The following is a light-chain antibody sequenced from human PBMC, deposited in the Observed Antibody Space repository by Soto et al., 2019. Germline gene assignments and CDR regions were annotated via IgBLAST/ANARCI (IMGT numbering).Light chain of an antibody. V-gene: IGLV2-14*01. CDR2: DVS. CDR3: SSYTGSSTLDVV. J-gene: IGLJ2*01. CDR1: SSDVGGYNY. Sequence: QYALTQPASVSGSPGQSITISCTGTSSDVGGYNYVSWYQQHPGKAPKLMIYDVSNRPSGVSNRFSGSKSGNTASLTISGLQAEDEADYYCSSYTGSSTLDVVFGGGTKLTVL.